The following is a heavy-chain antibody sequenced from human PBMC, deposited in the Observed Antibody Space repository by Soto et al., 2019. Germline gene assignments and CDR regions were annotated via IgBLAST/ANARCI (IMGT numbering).Heavy chain of an antibody. J-gene: IGHJ4*02. CDR1: GDSVSSNTAA. D-gene: IGHD6-19*01. Sequence: SPTLSLPCAISGDSVSSNTAAWNWIRSSPSRGLEWLGRTYYRSNWRHDYAVAVKSRITVNPHTSKNHFSLQLNSVTPHHTAVYYCARGVAGSGFDLWGQGTLVTVSS. CDR3: ARGVAGSGFDL. CDR2: TYYRSNWRH. V-gene: IGHV6-1*01.